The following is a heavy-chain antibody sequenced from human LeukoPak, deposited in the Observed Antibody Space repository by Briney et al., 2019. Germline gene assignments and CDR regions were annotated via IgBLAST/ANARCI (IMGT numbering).Heavy chain of an antibody. V-gene: IGHV3-74*01. J-gene: IGHJ3*02. CDR1: GFTFSSYW. D-gene: IGHD3-3*01. Sequence: GGSLRLSCAASGFTFSSYWMHWVRQAPGKGLVWVSLINSDGSSTIYEDSVKGRFTISRDNAKNTLYLQMNSLRAEDTAVYYCARGLTIFGVVNDAFDIWGQGTMVTVSS. CDR2: INSDGSST. CDR3: ARGLTIFGVVNDAFDI.